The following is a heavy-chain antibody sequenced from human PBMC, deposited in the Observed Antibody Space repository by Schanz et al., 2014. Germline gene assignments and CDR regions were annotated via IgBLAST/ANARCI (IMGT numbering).Heavy chain of an antibody. Sequence: EVRLVESGGGLVQPGGSLRLSCEASGFDFNSYSMNWVRQVPGKGLEWLSYIATSSSTRHYADSVRGRFTISRDRFQNTLYLRMSSLRAEDTAVYYCARPRFDYGEVDYWGQGTLVTVSS. D-gene: IGHD4-17*01. J-gene: IGHJ4*02. CDR3: ARPRFDYGEVDY. CDR1: GFDFNSYS. CDR2: IATSSSTR. V-gene: IGHV3-48*01.